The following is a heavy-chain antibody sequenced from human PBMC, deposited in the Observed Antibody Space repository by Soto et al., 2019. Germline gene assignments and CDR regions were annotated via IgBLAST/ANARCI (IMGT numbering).Heavy chain of an antibody. J-gene: IGHJ4*02. V-gene: IGHV3-48*02. D-gene: IGHD2-8*01. CDR1: GFTFSTYS. Sequence: EVQLVESGGGLVRPGGSLRLSCAASGFTFSTYSINWVRQAPGKGLEWISYISDNSSVIYYADAVKGRFTISRDNAKNSLYLQMNSLRDEDTAVYYCARDRDAYCSKGICSGPYFDYWGQGTLVTVSS. CDR3: ARDRDAYCSKGICSGPYFDY. CDR2: ISDNSSVI.